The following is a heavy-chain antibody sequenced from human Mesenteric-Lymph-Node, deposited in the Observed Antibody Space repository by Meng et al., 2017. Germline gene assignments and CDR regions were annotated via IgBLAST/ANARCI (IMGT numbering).Heavy chain of an antibody. CDR1: GFTFSSYA. J-gene: IGHJ4*02. Sequence: VQLVESGGGVVQPGRSLRLSCAASGFTFSSYAMHWVRKAPGKGLEWVAVISYDGSNKYYADSVKGRFTISRDNSKNTLYLQMNSLRAEDTAVYYCARDYNDGAGRFDYWGQGTLVTVSS. V-gene: IGHV3-30*01. CDR2: ISYDGSNK. CDR3: ARDYNDGAGRFDY. D-gene: IGHD3-22*01.